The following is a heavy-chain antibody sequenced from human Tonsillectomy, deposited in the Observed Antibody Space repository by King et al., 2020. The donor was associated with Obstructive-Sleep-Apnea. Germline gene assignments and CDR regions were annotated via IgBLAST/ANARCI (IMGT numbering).Heavy chain of an antibody. J-gene: IGHJ6*02. CDR1: GLMSYTDW. V-gene: IGHV5-51*01. Sequence: VQLVQSGAEVKKPGDSLKLSCKGSGLMSYTDWIAWVRQMPGRGLEWMGIIFLGNSDTRYSPSFEGQVTFSVDMSINTAYLQWDSLKASDTAMYFCAKTSFAARPMDVWGQGTPVTVSS. CDR2: IFLGNSDT. CDR3: AKTSFAARPMDV. D-gene: IGHD6-6*01.